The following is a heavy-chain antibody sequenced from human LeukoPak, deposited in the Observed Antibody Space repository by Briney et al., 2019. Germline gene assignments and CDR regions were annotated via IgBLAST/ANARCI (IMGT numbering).Heavy chain of an antibody. CDR3: AKEKKRITMIVGVIRSNWFDP. Sequence: AGGSLRLSCAASGFTFSSYAMSWVRQAPGKGLEWVSAISGSGGSTYYADSVKGRFTISRDNSKNTLYLQMNSLRAEDTAVYYCAKEKKRITMIVGVIRSNWFDPGGQGTLVTVSS. CDR1: GFTFSSYA. J-gene: IGHJ5*02. V-gene: IGHV3-23*01. D-gene: IGHD3-22*01. CDR2: ISGSGGST.